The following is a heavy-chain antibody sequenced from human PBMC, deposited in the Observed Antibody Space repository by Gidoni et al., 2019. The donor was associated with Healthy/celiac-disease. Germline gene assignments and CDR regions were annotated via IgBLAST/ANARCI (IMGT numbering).Heavy chain of an antibody. V-gene: IGHV3-23*01. CDR2: ISGSGGST. CDR3: AKGLNTYYYDSSGYYSTDY. J-gene: IGHJ4*02. CDR1: GFTFSSYA. Sequence: EVQLLESGGGLVQPGGSLSLSCAASGFTFSSYAMSWVRQAPGKGLEWVSAISGSGGSTYYADSVKGRFTISRDNSKNTLYLQMNSLRAEDTAVYYCAKGLNTYYYDSSGYYSTDYWGQGTLVTVSS. D-gene: IGHD3-22*01.